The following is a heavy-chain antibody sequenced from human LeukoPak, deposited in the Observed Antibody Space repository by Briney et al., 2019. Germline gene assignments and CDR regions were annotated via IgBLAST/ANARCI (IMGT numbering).Heavy chain of an antibody. V-gene: IGHV3-23*01. Sequence: SGGSLRLSCAASGFTFSSYAMGWVRQAPGKGLEWVSAISGSGGSTYYADSVKGRFTISRDNAKNSLYLQMNSLRAEDTAVYYCARAHCSGGSCYSHNWFDPWGQGTLVTVSS. CDR1: GFTFSSYA. CDR3: ARAHCSGGSCYSHNWFDP. J-gene: IGHJ5*02. CDR2: ISGSGGST. D-gene: IGHD2-15*01.